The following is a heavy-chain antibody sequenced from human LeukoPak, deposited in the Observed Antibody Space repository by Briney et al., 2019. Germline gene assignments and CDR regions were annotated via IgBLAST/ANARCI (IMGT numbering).Heavy chain of an antibody. V-gene: IGHV3-23*01. CDR3: AKSMTLQWRGFFDL. J-gene: IGHJ2*01. CDR2: ITTSDGNT. CDR1: GFTFSSYT. D-gene: IGHD6-19*01. Sequence: PGGSLRLSCAASGFTFSSYTMSWVRQAPGKGLEWVSTITTSDGNTYYADSVEGRFTVSRDNSKNTLFLQMNSLRAEDTAVYYCAKSMTLQWRGFFDLWGRGTHVTVSS.